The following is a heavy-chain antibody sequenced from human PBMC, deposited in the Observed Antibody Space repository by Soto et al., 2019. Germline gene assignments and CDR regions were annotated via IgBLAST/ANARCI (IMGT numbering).Heavy chain of an antibody. D-gene: IGHD6-13*01. J-gene: IGHJ4*02. Sequence: GGSLILSFAASGFTFSSYWMSWVRQAPGKGLEWVSYISSSSSYIYYADSVKGRFTISRDNAKNSLYLQRNSLRAEDTAVYYCAREGPQLVHFYWGQGTLVTVSS. CDR1: GFTFSSYW. CDR2: ISSSSSYI. V-gene: IGHV3-21*01. CDR3: AREGPQLVHFY.